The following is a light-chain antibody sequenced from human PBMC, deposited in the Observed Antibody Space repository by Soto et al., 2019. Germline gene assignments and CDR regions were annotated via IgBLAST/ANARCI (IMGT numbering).Light chain of an antibody. CDR2: GAS. Sequence: IVMTQSPATLSVSPGERATLSCRASQSVSSNLAWYQQKPGQAPRLLIYGASTRATGIPARFSGSGSGTDFTLTISSLEPEDFAVYYCQQRSNWPRTFGQGTTGDIK. V-gene: IGKV3-15*01. J-gene: IGKJ1*01. CDR3: QQRSNWPRT. CDR1: QSVSSN.